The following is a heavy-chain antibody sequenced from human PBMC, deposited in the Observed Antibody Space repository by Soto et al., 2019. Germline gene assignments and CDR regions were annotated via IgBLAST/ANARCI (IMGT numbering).Heavy chain of an antibody. V-gene: IGHV3-23*01. CDR1: GCTFSSYA. Sequence: GGSLRLSCAASGCTFSSYAMSWVRQAPGKGLEWVSAISGSGGSTYYADSVKGRFTSSRDNSKNTLYLQMNSLRAEDTAVYYCAKDTPYYYASSGYYHDYGAFDIWGHGTMVT. CDR2: ISGSGGST. J-gene: IGHJ3*02. D-gene: IGHD3-22*01. CDR3: AKDTPYYYASSGYYHDYGAFDI.